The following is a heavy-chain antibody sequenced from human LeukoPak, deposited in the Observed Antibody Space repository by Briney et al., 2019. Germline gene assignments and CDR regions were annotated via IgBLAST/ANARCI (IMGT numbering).Heavy chain of an antibody. CDR2: IYYSGST. CDR1: GGSISSYY. CDR3: ARELGSSSWLDY. J-gene: IGHJ4*02. V-gene: IGHV4-59*01. Sequence: TSETLSLTCTVSGGSISSYYWSWIRQPPGKGLEWIGYIYYSGSTNYNPSLKSRVSISVDTSKNQFSLKLSSVTAADTAVYYCARELGSSSWLDYWGQGTLVTVSS. D-gene: IGHD6-13*01.